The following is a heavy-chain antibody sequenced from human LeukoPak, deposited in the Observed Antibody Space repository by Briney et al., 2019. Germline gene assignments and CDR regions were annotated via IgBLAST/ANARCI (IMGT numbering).Heavy chain of an antibody. CDR3: ARGELFYDSSGYYTGEI. CDR1: GYTFTTYY. D-gene: IGHD3-22*01. J-gene: IGHJ3*02. V-gene: IGHV1-46*01. Sequence: ASVKLSCKASGYTFTTYYIHWVRQAPGQGLGWMGVINPSGGGTTYSQNFQGRVTMTRDTSTSTVYMELSSLRSEDTAVYYCARGELFYDSSGYYTGEIWGQGTMVTVSS. CDR2: INPSGGGT.